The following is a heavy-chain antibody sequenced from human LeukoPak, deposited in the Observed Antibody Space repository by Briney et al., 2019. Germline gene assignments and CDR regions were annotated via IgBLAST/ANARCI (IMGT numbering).Heavy chain of an antibody. CDR1: GFTFSSYA. D-gene: IGHD1-1*01. CDR3: ARDQAGTYDY. V-gene: IGHV3-30*01. CDR2: ISYDGSNK. J-gene: IGHJ4*02. Sequence: PGGSLRLSCAASGFTFSSYAMHWVRQAPGKGLEWVAVISYDGSNKYYADSVKGRFTISRDNSKNTLYLQMNGLRAEDTAVYYCARDQAGTYDYWGQGTLVTVSS.